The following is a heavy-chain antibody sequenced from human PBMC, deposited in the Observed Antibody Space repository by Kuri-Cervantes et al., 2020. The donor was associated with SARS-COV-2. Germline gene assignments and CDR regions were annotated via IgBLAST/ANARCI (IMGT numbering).Heavy chain of an antibody. CDR2: ISYDGSNK. J-gene: IGHJ4*02. D-gene: IGHD4-23*01. CDR3: ARDWSLGGNFRYYFDY. Sequence: GGSLRLSCAASGFTFSSYGMHWVRQAPGKRLEWVAVISYDGSNKYYADSVKGRFTISRDNSKNTLYLQMNSLRAEDTAVYYCARDWSLGGNFRYYFDYWGQGTLVTVSS. CDR1: GFTFSSYG. V-gene: IGHV3-30*03.